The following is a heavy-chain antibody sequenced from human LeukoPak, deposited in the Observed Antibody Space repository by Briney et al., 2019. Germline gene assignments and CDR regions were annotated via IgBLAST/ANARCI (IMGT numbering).Heavy chain of an antibody. J-gene: IGHJ4*02. D-gene: IGHD3-9*01. V-gene: IGHV3-43*02. Sequence: GGSLRLSCAASGFTFDDYVMHWVRHAPGKGLEWVSLISGDGGTTFYTGSVKGRFTISRDNSKKSLFLQMNSLRAEDTAVYYCARGGRYFDWLFNYWGQGTLVTVSS. CDR1: GFTFDDYV. CDR2: ISGDGGTT. CDR3: ARGGRYFDWLFNY.